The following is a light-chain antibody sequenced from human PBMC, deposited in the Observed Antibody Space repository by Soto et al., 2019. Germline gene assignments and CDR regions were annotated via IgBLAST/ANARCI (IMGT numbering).Light chain of an antibody. CDR3: QQYGSSIT. J-gene: IGKJ4*01. Sequence: EIVLTQSPATLSLSPGERATLSCRASPSVTDYLAWYQQKPGQAPRLLIYGAFNRAPGIPARFSGSGSGTDFTLTISSLEPEDFAVYYCQQYGSSITFGGGTKVEIK. CDR1: PSVTDY. CDR2: GAF. V-gene: IGKV3-11*01.